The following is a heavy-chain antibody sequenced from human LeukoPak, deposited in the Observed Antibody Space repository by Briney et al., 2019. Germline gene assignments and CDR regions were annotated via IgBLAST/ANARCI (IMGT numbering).Heavy chain of an antibody. CDR1: VGSISGYY. CDR2: IYYSGTT. CDR3: ARTGLNSRNFDY. D-gene: IGHD2/OR15-2a*01. V-gene: IGHV4-59*08. J-gene: IGHJ4*02. Sequence: PSETLSLTCTVSVGSISGYYWSWIRQPPAKGLEWIGYIYYSGTTNYNPSLKSRVTISVDTSKNQFSLKLSSVTAADTAVYYCARTGLNSRNFDYWGQGTLVTVSS.